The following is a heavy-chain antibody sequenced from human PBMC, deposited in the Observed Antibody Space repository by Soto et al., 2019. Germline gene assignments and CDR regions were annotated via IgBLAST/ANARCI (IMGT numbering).Heavy chain of an antibody. J-gene: IGHJ6*02. Sequence: SETLSLTCSVSGGSMRGSTSTVYCSWIRQSPGKGLEWMGSIYYSGATNYNPSLETRLTISVDSSKNQFSLNLSSVSAADSAVYYCARAMGDWGTYYYYYGFDVWGQGTTVTVSS. V-gene: IGHV4-61*01. CDR3: ARAMGDWGTYYYYYGFDV. D-gene: IGHD3-16*01. CDR1: GGSMRGSTSTVY. CDR2: IYYSGAT.